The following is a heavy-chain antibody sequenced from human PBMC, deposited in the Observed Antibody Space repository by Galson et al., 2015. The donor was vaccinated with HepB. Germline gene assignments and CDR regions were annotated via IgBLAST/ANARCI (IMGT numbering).Heavy chain of an antibody. J-gene: IGHJ6*02. Sequence: CAISGDSVSSTSAAWNWIRQSPSRGLEWLGRTYYRSKRYNDYAVSVKSRITINPDTSKNQFSLQLNSVTPDDTAVYYCARAVWYCGSSTSCYVGRGYYGMDVWVQGTTVTVSS. D-gene: IGHD2-2*01. CDR1: GDSVSSTSAA. V-gene: IGHV6-1*01. CDR3: ARAVWYCGSSTSCYVGRGYYGMDV. CDR2: TYYRSKRYN.